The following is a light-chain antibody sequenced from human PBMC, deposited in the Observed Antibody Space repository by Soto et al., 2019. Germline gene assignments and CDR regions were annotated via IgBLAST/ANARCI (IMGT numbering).Light chain of an antibody. CDR1: QSVVYNSNNKNY. V-gene: IGKV4-1*01. CDR2: WAS. J-gene: IGKJ1*01. Sequence: DIVMTQSPDSLAVSLGERATINCKSSQSVVYNSNNKNYLAWYQQKPGQPPKLLIYWASTRESGVPDRFSGSGSGTDFTLTISSLQAADVAVYYCQQYYSTPWTFGQGTKVEIK. CDR3: QQYYSTPWT.